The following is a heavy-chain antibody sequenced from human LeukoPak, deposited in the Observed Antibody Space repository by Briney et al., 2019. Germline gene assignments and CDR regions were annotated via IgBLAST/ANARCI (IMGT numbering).Heavy chain of an antibody. Sequence: ASVKVSCKASGYTFTSYGISWVRQAPGQGLEWMGWISAYNGNTNYAQELQGRVTMTTDTSTSTAYMELRSLRSDDTAVYYCAREALMVRGVKSAFDIWGQGTMVTVSS. CDR1: GYTFTSYG. V-gene: IGHV1-18*01. CDR2: ISAYNGNT. J-gene: IGHJ3*02. CDR3: AREALMVRGVKSAFDI. D-gene: IGHD3-10*01.